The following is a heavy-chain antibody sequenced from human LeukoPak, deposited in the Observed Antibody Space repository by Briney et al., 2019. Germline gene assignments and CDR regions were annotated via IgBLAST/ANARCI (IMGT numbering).Heavy chain of an antibody. J-gene: IGHJ6*03. CDR3: ARARTRYYYYMDV. CDR2: ISSSGSTI. Sequence: LSLTCVVSGYSISSGYYMSWIRQAPGKGLEWVSYISSSGSTIYYADSVKGRFTISRDNAKNSLYLQMNSLRAEDTAVYYCARARTRYYYYMDVWGKGTTVTVSS. CDR1: GYSISSGYY. V-gene: IGHV3-11*04.